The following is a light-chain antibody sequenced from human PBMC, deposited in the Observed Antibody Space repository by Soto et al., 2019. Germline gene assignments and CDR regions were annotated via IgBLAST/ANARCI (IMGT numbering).Light chain of an antibody. J-gene: IGKJ2*01. Sequence: DIQMTQSPSTLSASVGDRVTITCRASQSISSWLAWYQQKPGKGPKLLIYDASSLESGVPSRFSRSGSGTEFTLTISSLQPDDFATYYCQQYNSYPYTFGQGTKLEIK. CDR2: DAS. CDR3: QQYNSYPYT. CDR1: QSISSW. V-gene: IGKV1-5*01.